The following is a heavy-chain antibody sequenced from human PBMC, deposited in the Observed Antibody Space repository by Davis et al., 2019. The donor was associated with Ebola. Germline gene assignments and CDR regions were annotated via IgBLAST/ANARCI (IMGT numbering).Heavy chain of an antibody. CDR2: ISSSSNYI. V-gene: IGHV3-21*04. Sequence: GGSLRLSCAASGFTFSSNSMNWVRQAPGKGLEWVSFISSSSNYIYYADSVKGRFTVSRDNAKNSLYLQMNSLRVEDTALYHCARVNAATGYSRFDTWGQGTLVTVSS. CDR1: GFTFSSNS. D-gene: IGHD3-9*01. J-gene: IGHJ5*01. CDR3: ARVNAATGYSRFDT.